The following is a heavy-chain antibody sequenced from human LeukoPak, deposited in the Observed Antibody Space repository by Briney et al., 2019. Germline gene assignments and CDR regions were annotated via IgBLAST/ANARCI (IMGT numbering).Heavy chain of an antibody. D-gene: IGHD3-22*01. CDR3: ARGSDSSGFDAFDI. V-gene: IGHV3-21*01. Sequence: PGGSLRLSCAASGFTFSSYSMNWVRQAPGKGLEWVSSISSSSSYIYYADSVKGRFTISRDNAKNSLYLQMNSLRAEDTAVYYCARGSDSSGFDAFDIWGQGTMVTVSS. CDR1: GFTFSSYS. CDR2: ISSSSSYI. J-gene: IGHJ3*02.